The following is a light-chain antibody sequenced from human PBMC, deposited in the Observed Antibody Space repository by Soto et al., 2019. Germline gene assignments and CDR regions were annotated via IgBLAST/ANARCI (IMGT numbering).Light chain of an antibody. CDR2: GAS. CDR1: QSVSSNY. J-gene: IGKJ4*01. Sequence: EIVLTQSPGTLSLSPGERATLSCRASQSVSSNYLAWYQQKPGQAPRLLIYGASSKATGIPDRFSGSGSGTDFTLTISRLEPEDLAVYYCHQYGSSPLTFGGGTKVEIK. CDR3: HQYGSSPLT. V-gene: IGKV3-20*01.